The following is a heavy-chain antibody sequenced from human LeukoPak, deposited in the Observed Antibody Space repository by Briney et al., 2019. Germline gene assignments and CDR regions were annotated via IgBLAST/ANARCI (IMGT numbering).Heavy chain of an antibody. CDR1: GGSISSYY. D-gene: IGHD5-24*01. V-gene: IGHV4-59*01. CDR2: IYYSGST. Sequence: AETLSLTCTVSGGSISSYYWNWVRQPPGKGLEWIAYIYYSGSTNYNPSLKSRVTISVDTSKNQFSLKLSSVTAADTAVYYCAGRLWRRDGYNLSAFDICGQGTMVTVSS. CDR3: AGRLWRRDGYNLSAFDI. J-gene: IGHJ3*02.